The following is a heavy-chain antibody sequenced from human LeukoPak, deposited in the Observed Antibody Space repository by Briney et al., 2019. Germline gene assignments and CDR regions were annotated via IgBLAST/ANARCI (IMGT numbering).Heavy chain of an antibody. CDR1: GGTFSSYA. V-gene: IGHV3-30-3*01. Sequence: SCKASGGTFSSYAMHWVRQAPGKGLEWVAVISYDGSNKYYADSVKGRFTISRDNSKNTLYLQMNSLRAEDTAVYYCASLSGTTSLNFDYWGQGTLVTVSS. CDR3: ASLSGTTSLNFDY. D-gene: IGHD1-26*01. CDR2: ISYDGSNK. J-gene: IGHJ4*02.